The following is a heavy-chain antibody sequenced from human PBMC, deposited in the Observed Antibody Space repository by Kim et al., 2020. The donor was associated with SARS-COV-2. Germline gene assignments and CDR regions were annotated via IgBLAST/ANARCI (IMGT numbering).Heavy chain of an antibody. D-gene: IGHD5-18*01. J-gene: IGHJ4*02. V-gene: IGHV3-11*06. Sequence: KGRFTISRDNAKNSLYLQMNSLRAEDTAVYYCARDLGRGYSYGYTPFDYWGQGTLVTVSS. CDR3: ARDLGRGYSYGYTPFDY.